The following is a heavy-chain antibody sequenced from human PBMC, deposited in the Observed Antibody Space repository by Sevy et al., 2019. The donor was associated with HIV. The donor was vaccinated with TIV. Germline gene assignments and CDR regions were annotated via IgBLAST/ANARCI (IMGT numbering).Heavy chain of an antibody. Sequence: GGSLRLSCAASGFTFNTHVMNWVRQAPGKGLEWVSSISGFGNTYYADSVRGRFTISRANAKNTLYLQMNSLRTDDTAVYYCAKVRTPALEFMLEVTVRSLKGFDVWGQGTMVTVSS. CDR1: GFTFNTHV. CDR2: ISGFGNT. V-gene: IGHV3-23*01. D-gene: IGHD2-21*02. J-gene: IGHJ3*01. CDR3: AKVRTPALEFMLEVTVRSLKGFDV.